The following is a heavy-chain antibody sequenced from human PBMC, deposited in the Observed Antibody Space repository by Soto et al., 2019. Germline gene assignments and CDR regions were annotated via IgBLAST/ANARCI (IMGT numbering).Heavy chain of an antibody. CDR3: ARETTADYGDYHFDY. V-gene: IGHV4-61*08. Sequence: PSETLSLTCTVSGGSISSGGYYWSWIRQPPGKGLEWIGYIYYSGSTNYNPSLKSRVTISVDTSKNQFSLKLSSVTAADTAVYYCARETTADYGDYHFDYWGQGTLVTVSS. CDR1: GGSISSGGYY. CDR2: IYYSGST. J-gene: IGHJ4*02. D-gene: IGHD4-17*01.